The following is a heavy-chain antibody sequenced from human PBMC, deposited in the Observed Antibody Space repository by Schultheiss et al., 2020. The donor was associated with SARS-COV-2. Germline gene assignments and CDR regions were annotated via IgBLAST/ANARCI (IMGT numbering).Heavy chain of an antibody. Sequence: SETLSLTCAVYGGSFSGYYWSWIRQPPGKGLEWIGYIYYSGSTYYNPSLKSLVTISVDTSKNQFSLKLSSVTAADTAVYYCAREWEGAFDIWGQGTMVTVSS. CDR1: GGSFSGYY. CDR3: AREWEGAFDI. D-gene: IGHD1-26*01. CDR2: IYYSGST. J-gene: IGHJ3*02. V-gene: IGHV4-34*01.